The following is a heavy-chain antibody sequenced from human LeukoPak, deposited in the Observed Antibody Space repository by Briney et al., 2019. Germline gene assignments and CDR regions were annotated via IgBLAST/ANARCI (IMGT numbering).Heavy chain of an antibody. V-gene: IGHV4-39*01. J-gene: IGHJ4*02. CDR2: IYYSGST. D-gene: IGHD1-14*01. Sequence: SSETLSLTWTVSGGSISSSSYYWGWIRPPPGKGLEWIGSIYYSGSTYYNPSLKSRVTISVDTSENQFSLKLSSVTAADTAVYYCARAERDITGTTAHYFYYWGQGTLVTVSS. CDR1: GGSISSSSYY. CDR3: ARAERDITGTTAHYFYY.